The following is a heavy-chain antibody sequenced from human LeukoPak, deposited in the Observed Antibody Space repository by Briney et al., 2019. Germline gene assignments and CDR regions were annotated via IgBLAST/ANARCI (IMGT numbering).Heavy chain of an antibody. Sequence: GGSLRLSCAASGFTFSSYSMNWVRQAPGKGLEWVSSISSSSSYIYYADSVKGRFTISRDNAKNSLYLQMNSLRAEDTAVYYCASFPYCSSTSCPYGGGYYYYYYMDVWGKGTTVTVSS. CDR3: ASFPYCSSTSCPYGGGYYYYYYMDV. CDR1: GFTFSSYS. D-gene: IGHD2-2*01. CDR2: ISSSSSYI. J-gene: IGHJ6*03. V-gene: IGHV3-21*01.